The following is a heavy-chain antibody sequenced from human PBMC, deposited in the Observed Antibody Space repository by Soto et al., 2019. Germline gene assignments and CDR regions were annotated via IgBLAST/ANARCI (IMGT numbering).Heavy chain of an antibody. CDR3: ARDRRYYFYGMDV. V-gene: IGHV4-31*03. Sequence: SETLSLTCTVSGGSISSGGYYWSWIRQHPGKGLEWIGYIYYSGSTYYNPSLKSRVTISVDTSKNQFSLKLSSVTAADTAVYYCARDRRYYFYGMDVWGQGTTVTVSS. CDR1: GGSISSGGYY. D-gene: IGHD6-6*01. J-gene: IGHJ6*02. CDR2: IYYSGST.